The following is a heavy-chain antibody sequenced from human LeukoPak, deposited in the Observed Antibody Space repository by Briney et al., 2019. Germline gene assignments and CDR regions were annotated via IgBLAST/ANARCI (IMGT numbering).Heavy chain of an antibody. Sequence: SETLSLTCTVSGYSISSGYYWGWIRQPPGKGLEGIGSIYHSGSTYYNPSLKSRVTISVDTSKNQFSLKLSSVTAADTAVYYCARDPRYYYDSSGYYNPDAFDIWGQGTMVTVSS. CDR2: IYHSGST. V-gene: IGHV4-38-2*02. CDR1: GYSISSGYY. J-gene: IGHJ3*02. CDR3: ARDPRYYYDSSGYYNPDAFDI. D-gene: IGHD3-22*01.